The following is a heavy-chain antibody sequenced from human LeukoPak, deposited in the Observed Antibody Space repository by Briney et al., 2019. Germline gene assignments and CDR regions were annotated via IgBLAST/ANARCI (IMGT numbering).Heavy chain of an antibody. CDR1: GYTFTGYY. CDR2: INPNSGGT. V-gene: IGHV1-2*02. Sequence: GASVKVSCKASGYTFTGYYMHWVRQAPGQGLEWMGWINPNSGGTNYAQKFQGRVTMTRDTSISTAYMELSRLRSDDTAVYYCARPIVGATTLPQYDYWGQGTLVTVSS. CDR3: ARPIVGATTLPQYDY. D-gene: IGHD1-26*01. J-gene: IGHJ4*02.